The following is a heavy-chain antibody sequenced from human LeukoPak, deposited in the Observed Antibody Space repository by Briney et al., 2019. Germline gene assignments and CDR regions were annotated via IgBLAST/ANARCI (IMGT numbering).Heavy chain of an antibody. CDR2: TNSDGSSR. V-gene: IGHV3-74*01. J-gene: IGHJ4*02. D-gene: IGHD4-23*01. CDR1: GFTFSGHW. Sequence: SGGSLRLSCAVSGFTFSGHWMFWVRQAPGKGLEWVSSTNSDGSSRGYTDSVKGRFTVSRDNAKNTLYLQMNSLRGEDTAVYYCARENGGGFDYWGQGTLVTVSS. CDR3: ARENGGGFDY.